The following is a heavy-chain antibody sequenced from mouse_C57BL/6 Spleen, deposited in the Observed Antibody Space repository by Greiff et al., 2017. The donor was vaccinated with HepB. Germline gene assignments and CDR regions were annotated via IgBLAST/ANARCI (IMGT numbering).Heavy chain of an antibody. CDR2: IDPENGDT. CDR3: TTWGNYYAMDY. J-gene: IGHJ4*01. CDR1: GFNIKDDY. Sequence: VQLQQSGAELVRPGASVKLSCTASGFNIKDDYMHWVKQRPEQGLEWIGWIDPENGDTEYASKLQGKATITADTSSNTAYLQLSSLTSEDTAVYYCTTWGNYYAMDYWGQGTSVTVSS. V-gene: IGHV14-4*01.